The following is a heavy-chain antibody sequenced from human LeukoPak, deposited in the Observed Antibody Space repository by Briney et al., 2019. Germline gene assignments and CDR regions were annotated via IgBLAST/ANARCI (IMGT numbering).Heavy chain of an antibody. J-gene: IGHJ3*02. V-gene: IGHV1-8*01. D-gene: IGHD3-10*01. CDR2: MNPNSGNT. Sequence: ASVTVSCKASGYTFTSYDINWVRQATGQGLEWMGWMNPNSGNTGYAQKFQGRVTMTRNTSISTAYMELSSLRSEDTAVYYCARGAREYGSGSYFVQNAFDIWGQGTMVTVSS. CDR3: ARGAREYGSGSYFVQNAFDI. CDR1: GYTFTSYD.